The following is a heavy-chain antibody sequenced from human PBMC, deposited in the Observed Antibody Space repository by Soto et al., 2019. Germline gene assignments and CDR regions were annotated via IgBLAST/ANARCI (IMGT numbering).Heavy chain of an antibody. D-gene: IGHD1-7*01. CDR2: IYYSGST. J-gene: IGHJ6*02. CDR3: ARVEGAAGTFSYYYYGMGV. Sequence: SETLSLTCTVSGGSISSYYWSWIRQPPGKGLEWIGYIYYSGSTNYNPSLKSRVTISVDTSKNQFSLKLSSVTAADTAVYYCARVEGAAGTFSYYYYGMGVWGQGTTVTVSS. CDR1: GGSISSYY. V-gene: IGHV4-59*01.